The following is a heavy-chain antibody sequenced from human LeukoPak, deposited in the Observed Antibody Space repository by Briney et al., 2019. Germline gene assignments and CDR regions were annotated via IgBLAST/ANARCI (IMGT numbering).Heavy chain of an antibody. V-gene: IGHV1-46*01. CDR3: AREHTDSSGYYWWFDP. Sequence: ASVKVSCKASGYTFTSYYMHWVRQAPGQGLEWMGIINPSGGSTSYAQKFQGRVTMTRDTSTSTVHMELSSLRSEDTAVYYCAREHTDSSGYYWWFDPWGQGTLVTVSS. D-gene: IGHD3-22*01. J-gene: IGHJ5*02. CDR2: INPSGGST. CDR1: GYTFTSYY.